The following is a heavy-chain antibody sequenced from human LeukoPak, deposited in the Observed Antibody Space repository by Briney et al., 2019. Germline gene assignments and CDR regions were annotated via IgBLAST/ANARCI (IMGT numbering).Heavy chain of an antibody. CDR1: GFTFSSYG. CDR3: AKILPDTVTADY. D-gene: IGHD4-11*01. Sequence: GGSLRLSCAASGFTFSSYGMYWVRQAPGKGLEWVAVISYDGSNKYYADSVKGRFTISRDNSKNTLSLQMNSLRAEDTAVYYCAKILPDTVTADYWGQGTLVTVSS. J-gene: IGHJ4*02. V-gene: IGHV3-30*18. CDR2: ISYDGSNK.